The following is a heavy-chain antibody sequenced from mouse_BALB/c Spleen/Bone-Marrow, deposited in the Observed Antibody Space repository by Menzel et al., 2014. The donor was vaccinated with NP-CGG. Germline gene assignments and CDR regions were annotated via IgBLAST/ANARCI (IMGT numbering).Heavy chain of an antibody. CDR2: ISSGGGST. CDR1: GFAFSSYD. J-gene: IGHJ4*01. CDR3: ARHGGNYVYYAMDY. Sequence: EVMLVESGGGLVKPGGPLKLSCAASGFAFSSYDMSWVRQTPEKRLEWVAYISSGGGSTYYPDTVKGRFTISRDNAKNTLYLQMSSLKSEDTAMHYCARHGGNYVYYAMDYWGQGTSVTVSS. V-gene: IGHV5-12-1*01. D-gene: IGHD2-1*01.